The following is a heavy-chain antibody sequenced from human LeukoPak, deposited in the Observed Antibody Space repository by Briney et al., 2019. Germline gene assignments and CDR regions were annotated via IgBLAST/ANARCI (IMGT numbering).Heavy chain of an antibody. J-gene: IGHJ4*02. Sequence: GGSLRLSCEASGFSLTNYGMDWVRQAPGKGLEWVSSISSSSSYIYYADSVKGRFTISRDNAKNSLYLQMNSLRAEDTAVYYCAREDCSSTSCYSFDYWGQGTLVTVSS. CDR2: ISSSSSYI. CDR3: AREDCSSTSCYSFDY. CDR1: GFSLTNYG. D-gene: IGHD2-2*01. V-gene: IGHV3-21*01.